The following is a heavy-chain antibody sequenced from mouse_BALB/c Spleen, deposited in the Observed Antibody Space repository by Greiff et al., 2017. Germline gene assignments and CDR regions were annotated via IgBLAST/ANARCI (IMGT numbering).Heavy chain of an antibody. D-gene: IGHD2-5*01. CDR1: GYAFTSYN. V-gene: IGHV1-67*01. CDR2: ISTYYGAA. J-gene: IGHJ4*01. Sequence: VQLQQSGPELVKPGASVKVSCKASGYAFTSYNMHWVKQSHAKSLEWIGVISTYYGAASYNQKFKGKATMTVDKSSSTAYMELARLTSEDSAIYYCARRVGDSNPPHYAMDYWGQGTSVTVSS. CDR3: ARRVGDSNPPHYAMDY.